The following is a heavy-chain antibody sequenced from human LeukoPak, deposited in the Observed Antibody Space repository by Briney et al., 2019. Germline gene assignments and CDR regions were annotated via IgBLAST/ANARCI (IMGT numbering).Heavy chain of an antibody. CDR2: INPNSGGT. CDR3: ARAGSSSWYYYFDY. D-gene: IGHD6-13*01. J-gene: IGHJ4*02. CDR1: GYTFTGYY. Sequence: GASVKVSCKASGYTFTGYYMHWVRQALGQGLEWMGWINPNSGGTNYAQKFQGRVTMTRDTSISTAYMELSRLRSDDTAVYYCARAGSSSWYYYFDYWGQGTLVTVSS. V-gene: IGHV1-2*02.